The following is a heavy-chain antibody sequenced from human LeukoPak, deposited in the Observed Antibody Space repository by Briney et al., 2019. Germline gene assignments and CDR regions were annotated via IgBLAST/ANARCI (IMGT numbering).Heavy chain of an antibody. CDR3: ARDYYDSSGYYYY. Sequence: GGSLRLSCAASGFTFSSYAMSWVRQAPGKGLEWVSAISGSGGSTYYADSVKGRFTISRDNSKNTLYLQMNSLRAEDTAVYYCARDYYDSSGYYYYWGQGTLVTVSS. CDR2: ISGSGGST. J-gene: IGHJ4*02. CDR1: GFTFSSYA. V-gene: IGHV3-23*01. D-gene: IGHD3-22*01.